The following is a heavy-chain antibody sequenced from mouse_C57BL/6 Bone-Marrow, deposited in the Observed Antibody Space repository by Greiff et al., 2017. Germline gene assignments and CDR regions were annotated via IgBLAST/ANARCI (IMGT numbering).Heavy chain of an antibody. Sequence: DVKLVESEGGLVQPGSSMKLSCTASGFTFSDSYMAWVRQVPEKGLEWVANINYDGSSTYYLDSLKSRFIISRDNAKNILYLQMSSLKSEDTATYYCARDPLWYFDVWGAGTTVTVSS. CDR3: ARDPLWYFDV. CDR1: GFTFSDSY. D-gene: IGHD6-1*01. J-gene: IGHJ1*01. CDR2: INYDGSST. V-gene: IGHV5-16*01.